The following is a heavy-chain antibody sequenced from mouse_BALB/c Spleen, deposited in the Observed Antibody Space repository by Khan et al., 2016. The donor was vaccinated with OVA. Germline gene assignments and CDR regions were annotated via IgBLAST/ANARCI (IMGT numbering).Heavy chain of an antibody. CDR2: INPSTGYT. CDR1: GYTFINYW. D-gene: IGHD1-1*01. V-gene: IGHV1-7*01. J-gene: IGHJ2*01. Sequence: QVQLQQSGAELAKPGASVKMSCKASGYTFINYWILWVKQRPGQGLEWIGYINPSTGYTEYNQNFKDKATLTADKSSSTAYMQLRHLTSEDSEDYDCASRGLRWDFDYWGQGTTLTVSS. CDR3: ASRGLRWDFDY.